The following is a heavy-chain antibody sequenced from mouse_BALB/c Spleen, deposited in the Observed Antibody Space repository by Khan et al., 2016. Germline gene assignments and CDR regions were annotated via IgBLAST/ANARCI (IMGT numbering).Heavy chain of an antibody. J-gene: IGHJ3*01. CDR3: ARAGYYGYLAY. D-gene: IGHD1-1*01. CDR2: INPDSSTI. CDR1: GFDFSRYW. Sequence: EVQLQESGGGLVQPGGSLKLSCAASGFDFSRYWMSWVRQAPGKGLEWIGEINPDSSTINYTPSLKDKFIISRANAKNTLYLQMRKVRSEDTALYYCARAGYYGYLAYWGQGTLVTVSA. V-gene: IGHV4-1*02.